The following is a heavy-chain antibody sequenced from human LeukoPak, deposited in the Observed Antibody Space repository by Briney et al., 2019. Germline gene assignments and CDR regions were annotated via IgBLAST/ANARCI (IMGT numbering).Heavy chain of an antibody. V-gene: IGHV3-30*02. J-gene: IGHJ5*02. Sequence: GGSLRLSCAAPGFTFSSYGMHWVRQAPGKGLEWVTFIRYDGSNKYYADSVKGRFTISRDNSKNTLYLQMNSLRAEDTAVYYCARGIVPLNWFDPWGQGTLVTVSS. CDR2: IRYDGSNK. CDR3: ARGIVPLNWFDP. CDR1: GFTFSSYG. D-gene: IGHD1-26*01.